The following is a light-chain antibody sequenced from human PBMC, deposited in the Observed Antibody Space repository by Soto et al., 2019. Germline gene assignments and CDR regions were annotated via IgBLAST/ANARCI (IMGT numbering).Light chain of an antibody. CDR1: QSISSY. CDR2: AAS. CDR3: QQSYSTPFT. V-gene: IGKV1-39*01. J-gene: IGKJ3*01. Sequence: DIQRTQSPSSLSASVGDRVTITCRASQSISSYLNWYQQKPGKAPKLLIYAASSLQSGVPGRFSGSGSGTDFTLTISSMQPEDFATYYCQQSYSTPFTFGPGTKVDIK.